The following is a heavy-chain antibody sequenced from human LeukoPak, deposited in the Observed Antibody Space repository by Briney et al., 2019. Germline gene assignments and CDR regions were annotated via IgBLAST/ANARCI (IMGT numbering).Heavy chain of an antibody. CDR2: IYDTGST. CDR1: GAYISTYY. Sequence: SETLSLTCSVSGAYISTYYWNWIRQPPGKGLEWIGYIYDTGSTFYNPSLKSRVTISADTSKNQVSLKLSSVTAADTAVYYCARFNPGRGYCSSTSCYPYNWFDPWGQGTLVTVSS. J-gene: IGHJ5*02. CDR3: ARFNPGRGYCSSTSCYPYNWFDP. V-gene: IGHV4-59*01. D-gene: IGHD2-2*01.